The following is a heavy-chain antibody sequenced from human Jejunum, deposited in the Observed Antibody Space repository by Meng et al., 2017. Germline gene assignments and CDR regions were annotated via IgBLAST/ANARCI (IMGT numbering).Heavy chain of an antibody. CDR2: ISSNGAYT. Sequence: EVQRLESGGGVVQPGGSRRRSGAASGFTCSSDAMSWVRQAPGKGLEWVSSISSNGAYTYYADSVKGRVTILRDNPKNTLFLQMNNLRADDTAVYYCAKGLITHSSSSFGAWGQGTLVTVSS. CDR1: GFTCSSDA. CDR3: AKGLITHSSSSFGA. J-gene: IGHJ5*02. D-gene: IGHD6-13*01. V-gene: IGHV3-23*01.